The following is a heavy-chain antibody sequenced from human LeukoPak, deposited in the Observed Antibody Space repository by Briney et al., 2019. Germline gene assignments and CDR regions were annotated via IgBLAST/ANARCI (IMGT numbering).Heavy chain of an antibody. Sequence: ASVKVSCKASGYTFTRYDINWVRQATGQGLEWMGIINPSGGSTSYAQKFQGRVTMTRDMSTSTVYMELSSLRSEDTAVYYCARDSGGQSMDVWGKGTTVTVSS. CDR1: GYTFTRYD. V-gene: IGHV1-46*01. CDR2: INPSGGST. D-gene: IGHD3-16*01. J-gene: IGHJ6*03. CDR3: ARDSGGQSMDV.